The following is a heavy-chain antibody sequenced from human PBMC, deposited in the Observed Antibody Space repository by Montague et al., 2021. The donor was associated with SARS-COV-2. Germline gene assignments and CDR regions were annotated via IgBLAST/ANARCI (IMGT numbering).Heavy chain of an antibody. Sequence: VKSTQTLTLTCTFSGFSLSTSGMCVSWIRQPPGKALEWLALIXWDDDKYYSTSLKTRLTISKDTSKNQVVLTMTNMDPVDTATYYCARSFSIFGVVIIPAYFDYWGQGTLVTVSS. CDR1: GFSLSTSGMC. CDR3: ARSFSIFGVVIIPAYFDY. V-gene: IGHV2-70*01. J-gene: IGHJ4*02. CDR2: IXWDDDK. D-gene: IGHD3-3*01.